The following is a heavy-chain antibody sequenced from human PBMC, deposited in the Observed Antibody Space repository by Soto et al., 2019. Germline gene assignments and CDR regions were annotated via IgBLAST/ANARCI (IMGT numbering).Heavy chain of an antibody. CDR1: GFTFDDYA. CDR3: AKDLGGARYYYYGMDV. J-gene: IGHJ6*02. Sequence: SLRLSCAASGFTFDDYAMHWVRQAPGKGLEWVSGISWNSGSIGYADSVKGRFTISRDNAKNSLYLQMNSLRAEDTALYYCAKDLGGARYYYYGMDVWGQGTTVTVSS. D-gene: IGHD2-21*01. V-gene: IGHV3-9*01. CDR2: ISWNSGSI.